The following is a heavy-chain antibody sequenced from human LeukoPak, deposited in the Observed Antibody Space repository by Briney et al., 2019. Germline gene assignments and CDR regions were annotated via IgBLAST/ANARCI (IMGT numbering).Heavy chain of an antibody. CDR2: QHTNSGGT. J-gene: IGHJ4*02. D-gene: IGHD4-17*01. Sequence: ASVPVSCKASGYTFTGYYMHWVRPPPAKGREWVGWQHTNSGGTNDAQKFQGRVTMTRDTSISTAYMELSRLRSDDTAVYYCARVPAGQHDYGDPVPFDYWGQGTLVTVSS. CDR3: ARVPAGQHDYGDPVPFDY. V-gene: IGHV1-2*02. CDR1: GYTFTGYY.